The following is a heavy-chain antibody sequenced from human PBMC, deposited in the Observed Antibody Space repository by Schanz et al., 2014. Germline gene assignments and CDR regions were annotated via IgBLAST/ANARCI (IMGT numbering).Heavy chain of an antibody. Sequence: QVQLVESGGGVVQPGRSLRLSCAASGFTFRSHGMHWVRQAPGKGLEWVAVVCYDGSKKYYADSVKGRFTTSRDNSKNTMYLQMNSLRAEDTAVYYCVKDLQRELLRDDHYYGMDVWGQGTTVTVSS. CDR1: GFTFRSHG. D-gene: IGHD1-26*01. CDR2: VCYDGSKK. CDR3: VKDLQRELLRDDHYYGMDV. V-gene: IGHV3-33*06. J-gene: IGHJ6*02.